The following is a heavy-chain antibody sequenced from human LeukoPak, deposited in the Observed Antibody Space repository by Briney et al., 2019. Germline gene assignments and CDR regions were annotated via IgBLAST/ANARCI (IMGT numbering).Heavy chain of an antibody. D-gene: IGHD4-11*01. CDR3: ARVRTTVTTWDWFDP. J-gene: IGHJ5*02. V-gene: IGHV1-2*02. CDR1: GYTFTSYG. Sequence: ASVKVSCKASGYTFTSYGISWVRQAPGQGLEWMGWINPNSGGTNYAQKFQGRVTMTRDTSISTAYMELSRLRSDDTAVYYCARVRTTVTTWDWFDPWGQGTLVTVSS. CDR2: INPNSGGT.